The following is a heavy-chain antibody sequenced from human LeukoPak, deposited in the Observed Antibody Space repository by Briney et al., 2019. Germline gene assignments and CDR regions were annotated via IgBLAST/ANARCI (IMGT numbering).Heavy chain of an antibody. V-gene: IGHV1-18*01. CDR2: ISAYNGNT. J-gene: IGHJ5*02. CDR3: ARGEPLGSSAPNWFDP. CDR1: GYTFTSYG. Sequence: ASVKVSCKASGYTFTSYGISWVRQAPGQGLEWMGWISAYNGNTNYAQKLQGRVTMTTDTSTSTAYMELRSLRSDDTAVYYCARGEPLGSSAPNWFDPWGQGTLVTVSS. D-gene: IGHD6-6*01.